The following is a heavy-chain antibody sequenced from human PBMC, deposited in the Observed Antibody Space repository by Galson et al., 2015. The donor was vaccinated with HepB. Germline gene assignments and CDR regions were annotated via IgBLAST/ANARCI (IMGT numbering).Heavy chain of an antibody. CDR2: IYTGGST. J-gene: IGHJ4*02. Sequence: SLRLSCAASGFIVSTNYMSWVRQAPGKGLEWVSVIYTGGSTYYGDSVKGRFTISRDNSKNILYLQMNSLRVEDTAAYYCARGYSNNWYSGLAYWGQGTLVTVSS. D-gene: IGHD6-13*01. V-gene: IGHV3-53*01. CDR1: GFIVSTNY. CDR3: ARGYSNNWYSGLAY.